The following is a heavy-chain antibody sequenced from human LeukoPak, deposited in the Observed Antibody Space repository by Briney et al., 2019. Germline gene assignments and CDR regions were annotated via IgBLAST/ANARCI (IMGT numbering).Heavy chain of an antibody. Sequence: PGGSLRLSCAASGFTFSSYAMSWVRQAPGKGLEWVSAISGSGGSTYYADSVKGRFTISRDNSKNTLYLQMNSLRAEDTAVYYCAKGHYYDSSGYYYVEYFQHWGQGTLVTVSS. CDR3: AKGHYYDSSGYYYVEYFQH. J-gene: IGHJ1*01. V-gene: IGHV3-23*01. CDR2: ISGSGGST. CDR1: GFTFSSYA. D-gene: IGHD3-22*01.